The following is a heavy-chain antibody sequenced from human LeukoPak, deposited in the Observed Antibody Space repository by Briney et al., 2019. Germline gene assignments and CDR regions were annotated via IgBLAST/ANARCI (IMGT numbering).Heavy chain of an antibody. CDR1: GGSLSNYV. Sequence: GASVKVSCKASGGSLSNYVINWVRQAPGQGLEWMGGIIVIFSEAHYSQKFKGRVTISTDESATTAYMELTSLRSEDTAVYYCASDRNSGYDYKGSWGQGTLVTVSS. V-gene: IGHV1-69*05. CDR2: IIVIFSEA. CDR3: ASDRNSGYDYKGS. D-gene: IGHD5-12*01. J-gene: IGHJ5*02.